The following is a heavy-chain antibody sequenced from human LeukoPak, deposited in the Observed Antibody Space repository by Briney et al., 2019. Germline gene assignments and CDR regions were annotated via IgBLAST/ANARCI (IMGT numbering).Heavy chain of an antibody. J-gene: IGHJ4*02. CDR2: IFSGDST. V-gene: IGHV3-53*01. CDR3: ALTYYFDRRGYSYFDY. Sequence: GGSLRLSCEVSGFSVDGNYMTWVRQVPGRGLGWVALIFSGDSTDYPDSVKGRFTISRDKSKNTLHLQMDSLRPEDTAMYYCALTYYFDRRGYSYFDYWGQGALVTVSS. D-gene: IGHD3-22*01. CDR1: GFSVDGNY.